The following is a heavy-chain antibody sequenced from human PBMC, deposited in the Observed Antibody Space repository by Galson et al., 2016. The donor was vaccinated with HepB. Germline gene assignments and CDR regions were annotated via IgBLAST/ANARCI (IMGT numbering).Heavy chain of an antibody. J-gene: IGHJ5*02. CDR3: VKDGGAYGGASGEPGHH. Sequence: SLRLSCAASGFKFDDYAMHWVRRRPGKGLEWVSGITLDSGNIVYADSVKGRFTISRDNAKSSLFLQMNSLRPEDTAVYYCVKDGGAYGGASGEPGHHWGQGTLVTVSS. D-gene: IGHD6-19*01. CDR1: GFKFDDYA. CDR2: ITLDSGNI. V-gene: IGHV3-9*01.